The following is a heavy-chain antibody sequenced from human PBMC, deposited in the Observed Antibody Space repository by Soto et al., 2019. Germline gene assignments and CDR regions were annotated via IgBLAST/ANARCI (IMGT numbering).Heavy chain of an antibody. J-gene: IGHJ4*02. V-gene: IGHV1-69*01. CDR3: AREGHKGTDSGYDDY. Sequence: QVQLVQSGAEVKKPGSSVKVSSKASGGTFSSYAISWVRQAPGQGLEWMGGIIPIFGTANYAQKFQGRVTITADESTSTAYMELSSLRSEDTAVYYCAREGHKGTDSGYDDYWGQGTLVTVSS. D-gene: IGHD5-12*01. CDR2: IIPIFGTA. CDR1: GGTFSSYA.